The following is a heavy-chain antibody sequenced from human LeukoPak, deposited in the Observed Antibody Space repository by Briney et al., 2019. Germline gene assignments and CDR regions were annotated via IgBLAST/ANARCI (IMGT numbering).Heavy chain of an antibody. CDR3: ASTLQYCSSTSCYPLGYFQH. J-gene: IGHJ1*01. D-gene: IGHD2-2*01. CDR2: IYYSGST. CDR1: GGSISSYY. Sequence: SETLSLTCTVSGGSISSYYWSWIRQPPGKGLEWIGYIYYSGSTNYNPSLKSRVTISVDTSKNQFSLKLSSVTAADMAVYYCASTLQYCSSTSCYPLGYFQHWGQGTLVTVSS. V-gene: IGHV4-59*01.